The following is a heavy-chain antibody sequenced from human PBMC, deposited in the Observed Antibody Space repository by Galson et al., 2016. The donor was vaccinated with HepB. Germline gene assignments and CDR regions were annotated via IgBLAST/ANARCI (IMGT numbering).Heavy chain of an antibody. Sequence: SLRLSCAASGFAFSNFGMSWVRQAPGKGLEWISYIGRGSNTIYYADSVKGRFTISRDNAKNSLSLQMNSLSAEDTAVYYCARDIPGVRYFDYWGQGTLVTVSS. D-gene: IGHD2-21*01. CDR3: ARDIPGVRYFDY. CDR1: GFAFSNFG. CDR2: IGRGSNTI. V-gene: IGHV3-48*01. J-gene: IGHJ4*02.